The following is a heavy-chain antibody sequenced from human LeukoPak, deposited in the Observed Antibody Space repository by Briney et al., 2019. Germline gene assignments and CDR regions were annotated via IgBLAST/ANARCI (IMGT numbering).Heavy chain of an antibody. CDR1: GFTLSSYA. J-gene: IGHJ4*02. CDR2: ISDSGGNT. D-gene: IGHD1-26*01. CDR3: AKLYGGTYAY. V-gene: IGHV3-23*01. Sequence: PGGSLRLSCAASGFTLSSYAMTWVRQAPGKGLEWVSSISDSGGNTFYADSVKGRFSISRDISKNTLFLQINGLRAEDSAIYCCAKLYGGTYAYWGRGTLVTVSS.